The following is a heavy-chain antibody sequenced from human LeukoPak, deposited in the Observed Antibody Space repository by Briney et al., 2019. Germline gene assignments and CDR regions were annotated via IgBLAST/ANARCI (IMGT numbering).Heavy chain of an antibody. Sequence: KPSETLSLTCTVSGGSISSSYSYWGWIRQPPGKGLEWIGNIYYSGSTYYNPSLKSRVTISVDTSKNQFSLKLSSVTAADTAVYYCARDRGYDFWSGYGSLDPWGQGTLVTVSS. CDR1: GGSISSSYSY. D-gene: IGHD3-3*01. CDR3: ARDRGYDFWSGYGSLDP. CDR2: IYYSGST. J-gene: IGHJ5*02. V-gene: IGHV4-39*07.